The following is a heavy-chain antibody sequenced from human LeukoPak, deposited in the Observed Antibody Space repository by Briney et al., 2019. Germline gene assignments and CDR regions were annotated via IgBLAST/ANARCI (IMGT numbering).Heavy chain of an antibody. CDR1: GFTFISYA. V-gene: IGHV3-23*01. CDR2: ISGSGGST. D-gene: IGHD3-3*01. Sequence: GGSLRLSCAASGFTFISYAMSWVRQAPVKGLEWVSIISGSGGSTYYADSVKGRFTISRDNSKNTLYLQMNSLRAEDTAVYYCTTLHDFWSDYEFDYWGQGTLVTVSS. CDR3: TTLHDFWSDYEFDY. J-gene: IGHJ4*02.